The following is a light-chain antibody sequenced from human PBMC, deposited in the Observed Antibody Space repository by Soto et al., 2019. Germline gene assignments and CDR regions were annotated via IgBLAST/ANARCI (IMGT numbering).Light chain of an antibody. J-gene: IGKJ2*01. CDR3: QQYNLRPPYT. CDR2: DTS. V-gene: IGKV3-15*01. CDR1: QSVSIK. Sequence: EIVLTQSPATLSVSPGERVTLSCRASQSVSIKLAWYQQKPGQAPRLLISDTSTRATGIPARLSGSGFATDFTLTISSLQSEDFAVYYCQQYNLRPPYTCGQGTKLEIK.